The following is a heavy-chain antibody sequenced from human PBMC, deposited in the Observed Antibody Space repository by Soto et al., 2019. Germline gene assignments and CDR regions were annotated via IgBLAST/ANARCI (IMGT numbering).Heavy chain of an antibody. V-gene: IGHV3-23*01. Sequence: GGSLRLSCAASGFTFSSYAMSWVRQAPGKGLEWVSAISGSGGSTYYADSVKGRFTISRDNSKNTLYLQMNSLRAEDTAVYYCAKDLPAYDYEYYYYGMDVWGQGTTVTVSS. CDR3: AKDLPAYDYEYYYYGMDV. J-gene: IGHJ6*02. CDR2: ISGSGGST. D-gene: IGHD4-17*01. CDR1: GFTFSSYA.